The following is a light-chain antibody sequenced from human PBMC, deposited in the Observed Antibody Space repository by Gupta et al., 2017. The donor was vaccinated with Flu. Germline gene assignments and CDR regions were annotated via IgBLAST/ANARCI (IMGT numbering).Light chain of an antibody. V-gene: IGKV2-30*01. J-gene: IGKJ2*01. Sequence: DVVLTQSPLSLPVTLGQPASISCRSSQSLVFSDGNTFLNWFQQRPGQSPRRLIYKGANRDSGVPDRFSGSGSGTDYTLNISSVEAGDVGIYYCMQGKHCPSTFGQGTKMEIK. CDR2: KGA. CDR1: QSLVFSDGNTF. CDR3: MQGKHCPST.